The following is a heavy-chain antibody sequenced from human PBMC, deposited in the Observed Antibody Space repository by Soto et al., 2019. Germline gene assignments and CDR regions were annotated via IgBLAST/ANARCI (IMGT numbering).Heavy chain of an antibody. J-gene: IGHJ5*02. V-gene: IGHV1-18*01. D-gene: IGHD1-26*01. Sequence: ASVKVSCKASGYTFTSYGISWVRQAPGQGLEWMGWISAYNGNTNYAQKLQDRVTMTTDTSTSTAYMELRSLRSDDTAVYYCARSSGGNFGIIIEGTNWFAPWGQGTLVTVSS. CDR3: ARSSGGNFGIIIEGTNWFAP. CDR1: GYTFTSYG. CDR2: ISAYNGNT.